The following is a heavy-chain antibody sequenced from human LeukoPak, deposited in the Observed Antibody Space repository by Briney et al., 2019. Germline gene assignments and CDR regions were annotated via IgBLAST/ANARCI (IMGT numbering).Heavy chain of an antibody. CDR1: GGSISSGGYY. V-gene: IGHV4-61*08. CDR3: ARSYGSGSYYSVGY. CDR2: IYYSGST. J-gene: IGHJ4*02. Sequence: PSETLSLTCTVSGGSISSGGYYWSWIRQPPGKGLEWIGYIYYSGSTNYNPSLKSRVTISVDTSKNQFSLKLSSVTAADTAVYYCARSYGSGSYYSVGYWGQGTLVTVSS. D-gene: IGHD3-10*01.